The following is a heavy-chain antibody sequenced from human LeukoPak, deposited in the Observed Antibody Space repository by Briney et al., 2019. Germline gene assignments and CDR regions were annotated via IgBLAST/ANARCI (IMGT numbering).Heavy chain of an antibody. CDR1: GFTFSSYG. Sequence: SGGSLRLSCAASGFTFSSYGMHWVRQAPGKGLEWVAVISYDGSNKYYADSVKGRFTISRDNSKNTLYLQMNSLRAEDTAVYYCAKDPSGDYYFDYWGQGTLVTVSS. J-gene: IGHJ4*02. V-gene: IGHV3-30*18. CDR3: AKDPSGDYYFDY. D-gene: IGHD4-17*01. CDR2: ISYDGSNK.